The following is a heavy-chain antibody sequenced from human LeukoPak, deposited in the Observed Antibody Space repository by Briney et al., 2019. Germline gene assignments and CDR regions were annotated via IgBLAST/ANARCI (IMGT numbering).Heavy chain of an antibody. V-gene: IGHV3-48*03. CDR2: ISSSGSTI. J-gene: IGHJ5*02. Sequence: PGGSLRLSCAASGFTFSNYAMSWVRQAPGKGLEWVSYISSSGSTIYYADSVKGRFTISRDNAKNSLYLQMNSLRAEDTAVYYCARDRGPNSSGWYNWFDPWGQGTLVTVSS. CDR1: GFTFSNYA. CDR3: ARDRGPNSSGWYNWFDP. D-gene: IGHD6-19*01.